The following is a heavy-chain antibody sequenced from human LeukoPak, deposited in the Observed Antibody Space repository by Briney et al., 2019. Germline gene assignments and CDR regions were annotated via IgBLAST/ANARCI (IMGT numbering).Heavy chain of an antibody. V-gene: IGHV4-31*03. CDR2: IYYSGST. D-gene: IGHD2-2*02. CDR1: GGSISSGGYY. J-gene: IGHJ4*02. CDR3: ARVPYHQLLYNY. Sequence: SETLSLTCTVSGGSISSGGYYWSWVRQHPGKGLEWIGYIYYSGSTYYNPSLKSRVTISVDTSKNQFSLKLSSVTAADTAVYYCARVPYHQLLYNYWGQGTLVTVSS.